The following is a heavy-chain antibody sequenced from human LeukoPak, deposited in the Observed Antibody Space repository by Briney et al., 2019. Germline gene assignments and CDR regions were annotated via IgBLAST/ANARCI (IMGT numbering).Heavy chain of an antibody. CDR1: GGSFSGYY. J-gene: IGHJ4*02. CDR3: ARSSYYDSSGYYLLDY. D-gene: IGHD3-22*01. V-gene: IGHV4-34*01. Sequence: SETLSLTCAVYGGSFSGYYWSWIRQPPGKGLEWIGEINHSESTNYNPSLKRRVTISVDTSKNQFSLKLSSVTAADTAVYYCARSSYYDSSGYYLLDYWGQGTLVTVSS. CDR2: INHSEST.